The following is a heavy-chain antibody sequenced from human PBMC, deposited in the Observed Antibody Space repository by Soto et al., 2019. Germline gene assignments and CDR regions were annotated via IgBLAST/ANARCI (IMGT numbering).Heavy chain of an antibody. CDR1: GYTFTSYA. J-gene: IGHJ4*02. CDR3: ARDPGYSYGYN. D-gene: IGHD5-18*01. Sequence: QVQLVQSGAEVKKPGASVKVSCKASGYTFTSYAMHWVRQAPGQRLEWMGWINAGNGNTKYSQKLQGRVTITRDTSASTAYMELSILRSEDTAVYYCARDPGYSYGYNWGQGTLVNVSS. V-gene: IGHV1-3*01. CDR2: INAGNGNT.